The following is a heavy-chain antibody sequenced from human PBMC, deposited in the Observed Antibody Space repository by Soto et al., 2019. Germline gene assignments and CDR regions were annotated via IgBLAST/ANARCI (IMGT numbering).Heavy chain of an antibody. CDR2: IYYSGST. Sequence: TLSLTCTVSGGSISSSSYYWGWIRQPPGKGLEWIGSIYYSGSTYYNPSLKSRVTISVDTSKNQFSLKLSSVTAADTAVYYCARLDSSGSFHAFDIWGQGTMVTVSS. CDR3: ARLDSSGSFHAFDI. D-gene: IGHD3-22*01. V-gene: IGHV4-39*01. J-gene: IGHJ3*02. CDR1: GGSISSSSYY.